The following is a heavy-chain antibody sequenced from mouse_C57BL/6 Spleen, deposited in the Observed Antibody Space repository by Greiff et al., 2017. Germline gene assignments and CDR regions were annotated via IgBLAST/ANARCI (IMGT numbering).Heavy chain of an antibody. J-gene: IGHJ4*01. CDR1: GYTFTSYW. V-gene: IGHV1-52*01. CDR3: ARGGLSPAMDY. CDR2: IEPSDSET. D-gene: IGHD2-4*01. Sequence: QVQLKQPGAELVRPGSSVTLSCTASGYTFTSYWMHWVKQRPIQGLEWIGNIEPSDSETYYNQKFKDKATLTVDKSSSTAYMQLSSLASEDSAVYYCARGGLSPAMDYWGQGTSVTVSS.